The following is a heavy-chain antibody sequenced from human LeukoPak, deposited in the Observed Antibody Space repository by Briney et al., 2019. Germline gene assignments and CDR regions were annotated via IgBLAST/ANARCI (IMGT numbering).Heavy chain of an antibody. CDR3: ARDVPPSGTSFFDY. CDR2: INPNSGGT. D-gene: IGHD2-2*01. CDR1: GYTYTGYY. Sequence: ASVKVSCKASGYTYTGYYMHWVRQAPGQGLEWMGWINPNSGGTNYAQKFQGRVTMTRDTSISTAYMELSRLRSDDTAVYYCARDVPPSGTSFFDYWGQGTLVTVSS. V-gene: IGHV1-2*02. J-gene: IGHJ4*02.